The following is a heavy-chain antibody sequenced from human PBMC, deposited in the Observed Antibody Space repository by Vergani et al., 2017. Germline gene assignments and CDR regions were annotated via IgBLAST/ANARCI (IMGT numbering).Heavy chain of an antibody. CDR1: GGTFSSYA. D-gene: IGHD3-10*01. V-gene: IGHV1-69*17. Sequence: QVQLVQSGAEVKKPESSVKVSCKASGGTFSSYAISWVRQAPGQGLEWMGGIIPIFGIANYAQKFQGRVTITADKSTSTAYMELSSLRSEDTAVYYCARDHETMVRGSPTQGWFDPWGQGTLVTVSS. CDR3: ARDHETMVRGSPTQGWFDP. CDR2: IIPIFGIA. J-gene: IGHJ5*02.